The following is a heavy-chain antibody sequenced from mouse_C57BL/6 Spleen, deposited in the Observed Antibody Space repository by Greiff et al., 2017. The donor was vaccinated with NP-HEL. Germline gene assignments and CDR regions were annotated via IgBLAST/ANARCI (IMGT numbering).Heavy chain of an antibody. V-gene: IGHV6-6*01. CDR2: IRNKANNHAT. J-gene: IGHJ4*01. CDR3: TRSHLLAMDY. CDR1: GFTFSDAW. Sequence: EVQRVESGGGLVQPGGSMKLSCAASGFTFSDAWMDWVRQSPEKGLEWVAEIRNKANNHATYYAESVKGRFTISRDDSKSSVYLQMNSLRAEATGIYSCTRSHLLAMDYWGQGTSVTVSS.